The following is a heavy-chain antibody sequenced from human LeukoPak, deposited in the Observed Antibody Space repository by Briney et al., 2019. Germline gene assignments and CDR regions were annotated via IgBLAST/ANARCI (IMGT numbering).Heavy chain of an antibody. D-gene: IGHD3-22*01. CDR3: AAVASDHYLDSSGYFLPAFDI. Sequence: ASVKVSCKASGYTFTGYYMHWVRQAPGQGLEWMGWINPNSGGTNYAQKFQGRVTMTRDTSISTAYMELSRLRSDDTAVYYCAAVASDHYLDSSGYFLPAFDIWGQGTMVTVSS. CDR2: INPNSGGT. J-gene: IGHJ3*02. V-gene: IGHV1-2*02. CDR1: GYTFTGYY.